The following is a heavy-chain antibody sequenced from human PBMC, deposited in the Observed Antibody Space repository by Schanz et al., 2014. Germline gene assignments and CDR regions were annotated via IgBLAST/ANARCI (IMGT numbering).Heavy chain of an antibody. D-gene: IGHD6-13*01. CDR3: AREQIMAAAGLVDY. CDR2: ISGTTTYT. J-gene: IGHJ4*01. Sequence: LVESGGGLIQRGESLRLSCSASGFSFSSYSMNWVRQAPGKGLEWVSYISGTTTYTNYADSVKGRFTISRDNAKNSLYLQMNSLRAEDTAVYYCAREQIMAAAGLVDYWGHGTLVTVSS. V-gene: IGHV3-48*04. CDR1: GFSFSSYS.